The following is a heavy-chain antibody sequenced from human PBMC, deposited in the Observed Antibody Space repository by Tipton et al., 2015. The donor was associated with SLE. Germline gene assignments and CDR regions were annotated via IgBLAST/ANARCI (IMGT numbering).Heavy chain of an antibody. V-gene: IGHV3-30*02. CDR2: IRYDGSNK. D-gene: IGHD7-27*01. Sequence: SLRLSCAASGFTFSSYSMNWVRQAPGKGLEWVAFIRYDGSNKYYADSVKGRFTISRDNSKNTLYLQMNSLRAEDTAVYYCAKNLRNSWGGGFDYWGQGTLVTVSS. CDR1: GFTFSSYS. J-gene: IGHJ4*02. CDR3: AKNLRNSWGGGFDY.